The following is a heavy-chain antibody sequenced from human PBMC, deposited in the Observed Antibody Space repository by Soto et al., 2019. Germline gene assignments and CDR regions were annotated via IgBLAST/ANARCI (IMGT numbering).Heavy chain of an antibody. V-gene: IGHV3-23*01. J-gene: IGHJ6*02. CDR1: GCTFSSYA. Sequence: PGGSLRLSCASSGCTFSSYAMSWVRQAPGKGLEWVSAISGSGGSTYYADSVKGRFTISRDNSKNTLYLQMNSLRAEDTAVYYCAKDLSASKGYYYYYGMDVWGQGTTVTVSS. D-gene: IGHD2-21*01. CDR2: ISGSGGST. CDR3: AKDLSASKGYYYYYGMDV.